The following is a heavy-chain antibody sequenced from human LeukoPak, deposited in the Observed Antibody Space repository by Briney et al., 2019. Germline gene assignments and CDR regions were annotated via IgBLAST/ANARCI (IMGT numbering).Heavy chain of an antibody. J-gene: IGHJ3*02. CDR1: GYTFTSYD. CDR3: ASYSSSWYRAFDI. CDR2: MNPNSGNT. V-gene: IGHV1-8*03. D-gene: IGHD6-13*01. Sequence: GASVKVSCKASGYTFTSYDINWVRQATGQGLEWMGWMNPNSGNTGYAQKFQGRVTITADKSTSTAYMELSSLRSEDTAVYYCASYSSSWYRAFDIWGQGTMVTVSS.